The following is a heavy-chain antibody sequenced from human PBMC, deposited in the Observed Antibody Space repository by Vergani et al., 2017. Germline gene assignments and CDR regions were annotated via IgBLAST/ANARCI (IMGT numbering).Heavy chain of an antibody. J-gene: IGHJ2*01. CDR2: MNPNSGNT. D-gene: IGHD1-26*01. CDR3: AGGVGATPYWYFDL. Sequence: QVQLVQSGAEVQKPGASVKVSCKASGYTFTSYDINWVRQATGQGLEWMGWMNPNSGNTGYAQKFQGKVTMTRNTSISTVYMELSSLRSEDTAVYYCAGGVGATPYWYFDLWGRGTLVTVSS. CDR1: GYTFTSYD. V-gene: IGHV1-8*01.